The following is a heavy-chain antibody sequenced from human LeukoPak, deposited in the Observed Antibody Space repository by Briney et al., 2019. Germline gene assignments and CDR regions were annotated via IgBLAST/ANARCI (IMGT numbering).Heavy chain of an antibody. Sequence: SETLSLTCTVSGGSISSSSYYWGWIRQPPGKGLEWIGSIYYSGSTYYNPSLKSRVAISVDTSKNQFSLKLSSVTAADTAVYYCARDREFRTIAVAGQRYYYYYGMDVWGQGTTVTVSS. D-gene: IGHD6-19*01. J-gene: IGHJ6*02. CDR3: ARDREFRTIAVAGQRYYYYYGMDV. V-gene: IGHV4-39*02. CDR2: IYYSGST. CDR1: GGSISSSSYY.